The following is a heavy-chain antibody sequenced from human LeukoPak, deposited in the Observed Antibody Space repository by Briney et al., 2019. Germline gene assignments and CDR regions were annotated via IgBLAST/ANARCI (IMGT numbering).Heavy chain of an antibody. CDR1: GGSISSYY. D-gene: IGHD2-2*01. CDR2: IYTSGST. Sequence: SETLSLTCTVSGGSISSYYWSWIRQPAGKGLEWIGRIYTSGSTNYNPSLKSRVTMSVDTSKNQFSLKLSSVTAADTTVYYCARDHCSSASCYGSDDDYYYYYYMDVWGKGTTVTISS. CDR3: ARDHCSSASCYGSDDDYYYYYYMDV. J-gene: IGHJ6*03. V-gene: IGHV4-4*07.